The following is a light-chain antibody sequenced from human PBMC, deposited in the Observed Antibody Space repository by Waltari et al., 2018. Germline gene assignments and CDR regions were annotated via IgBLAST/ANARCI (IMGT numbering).Light chain of an antibody. Sequence: DIVMTQSPDSLAVSLGERATINCKSSQSVLYSSNNKNYLAWYQQKPGQPPKLLFYWASTRESGVPDRCSGSGSGTDFTLTISSLQAEDVAVYYCQQYYTSPPYTFGQGTKLEIK. CDR3: QQYYTSPPYT. J-gene: IGKJ2*01. CDR1: QSVLYSSNNKNY. CDR2: WAS. V-gene: IGKV4-1*01.